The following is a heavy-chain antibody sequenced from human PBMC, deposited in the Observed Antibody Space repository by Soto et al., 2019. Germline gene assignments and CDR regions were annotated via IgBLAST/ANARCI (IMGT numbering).Heavy chain of an antibody. CDR1: GGSISSSSYY. V-gene: IGHV4-39*01. CDR2: IYYSGST. CDR3: ARRGRYSSGWYWFDP. J-gene: IGHJ5*02. D-gene: IGHD6-19*01. Sequence: ASETLSLTCTVSGGSISSSSYYWGWIHQPPGKGLEWIGSIYYSGSTYYNPSLKSRVTISVDTSKNQFSLKLSSVTAADTAVYYCARRGRYSSGWYWFDPWGQGTLVTVSS.